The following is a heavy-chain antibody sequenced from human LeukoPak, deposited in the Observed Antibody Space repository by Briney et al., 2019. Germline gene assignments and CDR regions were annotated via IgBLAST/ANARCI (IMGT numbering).Heavy chain of an antibody. J-gene: IGHJ3*02. CDR1: GFTLSNYA. CDR3: AREAVAGDAFDI. CDR2: IKQDGSEK. V-gene: IGHV3-7*01. D-gene: IGHD6-19*01. Sequence: GGSLRLSCAASGFTLSNYAMTWVRQAPGKGLEWVANIKQDGSEKYYVDSVKGRFTISRDNAKNSLYLQMNSLRAEDTAVYYCAREAVAGDAFDIWGQGTMVTVSS.